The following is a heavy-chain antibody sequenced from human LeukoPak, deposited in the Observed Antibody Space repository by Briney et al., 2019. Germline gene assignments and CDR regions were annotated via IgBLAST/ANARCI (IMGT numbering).Heavy chain of an antibody. CDR3: ARAERVAGYGY. CDR2: INHSGST. V-gene: IGHV4-34*01. Sequence: SETLSLTCAVYGGSFSGYYWSWIRQPPGKGLEWIGEINHSGSTNYNPSLKSRVTISVDTSKNQFSLKLSSVTAADTAVYYCARAERVAGYGYWGQGTLVTVSS. J-gene: IGHJ4*02. D-gene: IGHD6-13*01. CDR1: GGSFSGYY.